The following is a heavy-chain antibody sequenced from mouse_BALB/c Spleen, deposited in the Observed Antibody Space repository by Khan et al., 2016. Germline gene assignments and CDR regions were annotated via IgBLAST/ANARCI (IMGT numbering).Heavy chain of an antibody. J-gene: IGHJ3*01. V-gene: IGHV3-2*02. Sequence: EVQLQESGPGLVKPSQSLSLTCTVSGYSITSDYAWNWIRQFPGNKLEWMGYISYRGSTTYNPSLKSRISLTRDTSKNKFFLQLTSVTTEDTATYYCARSSNWDGFAYWGQGTLVTVSA. CDR2: ISYRGST. CDR3: ARSSNWDGFAY. D-gene: IGHD4-1*01. CDR1: GYSITSDYA.